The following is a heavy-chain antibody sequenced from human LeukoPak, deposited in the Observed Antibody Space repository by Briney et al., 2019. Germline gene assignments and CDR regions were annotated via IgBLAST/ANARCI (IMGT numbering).Heavy chain of an antibody. V-gene: IGHV5-51*01. D-gene: IGHD2-15*01. CDR2: IYPGDSDT. CDR3: ARRGCNGGSCYAY. CDR1: GYSFSNDW. J-gene: IGHJ4*02. Sequence: PGESLKISCKGSGYSFSNDWIGWGRQMPGKGVEWMGIIYPGDSDTRYSPSFQGQVTISADKSISTAYLQWSSLGASDTAMYYCARRGCNGGSCYAYWGQGTLVTVSS.